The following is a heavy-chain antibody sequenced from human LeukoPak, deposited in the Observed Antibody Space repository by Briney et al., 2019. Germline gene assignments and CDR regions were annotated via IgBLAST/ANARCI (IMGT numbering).Heavy chain of an antibody. V-gene: IGHV4-59*01. CDR1: GGSISCYY. D-gene: IGHD3-22*01. J-gene: IGHJ4*02. CDR2: IYYSGST. Sequence: SETLSLICSVCGGSISCYYWSWMRQPTGKGGVGCGYIYYSGSTNYNPSLKSRVTISVDTSKNQFSLKLSSVTAADTAVYYCARVPYYYDSSGSYYFDYWGQGTLVTVSS. CDR3: ARVPYYYDSSGSYYFDY.